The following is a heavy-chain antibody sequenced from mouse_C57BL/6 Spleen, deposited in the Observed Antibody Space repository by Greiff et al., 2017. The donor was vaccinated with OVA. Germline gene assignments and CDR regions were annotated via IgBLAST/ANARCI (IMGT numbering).Heavy chain of an antibody. D-gene: IGHD2-2*01. J-gene: IGHJ4*01. V-gene: IGHV14-2*01. CDR3: ARAVTALYYYAMDY. CDR2: IDPEDGET. CDR1: GFNIKDYY. Sequence: EVKLQESGAELVRPGASVKLSCTASGFNIKDYYMHWVKQRTEQGLEWIGRIDPEDGETKYAPKFQGKATITADTSSNTAYLQLSSLTSEDTAVYYCARAVTALYYYAMDYWGQGTSVTVSS.